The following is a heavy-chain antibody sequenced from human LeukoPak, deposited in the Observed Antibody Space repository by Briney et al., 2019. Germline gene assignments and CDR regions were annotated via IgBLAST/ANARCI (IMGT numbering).Heavy chain of an antibody. D-gene: IGHD2-2*01. V-gene: IGHV3-7*01. CDR1: GFTFSGYW. CDR2: IGGDGTSK. Sequence: GGSLRLSCAASGFTFSGYWMSWVRQPPGRGLEWVANIGGDGTSKQYADSVSGRFTISRDNTKTSLYLQMSSLKAEDSAMYYCARAPITSPFYFDYWGQGTLVTVSS. J-gene: IGHJ4*02. CDR3: ARAPITSPFYFDY.